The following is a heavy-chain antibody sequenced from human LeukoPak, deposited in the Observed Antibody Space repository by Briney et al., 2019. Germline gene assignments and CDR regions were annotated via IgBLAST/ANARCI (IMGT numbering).Heavy chain of an antibody. Sequence: GGSLRLSCAASGFSFSSYWMAWVRQAPGKGLEWVAHRKQDEDGRDSNYVESVKGRFTISRDNAKSSLYLQMNSLRVEDTAVYYCTRLRGTYSLDSWGQGTLVTVSS. CDR2: RKQDEDGRDS. V-gene: IGHV3-7*01. CDR3: TRLRGTYSLDS. J-gene: IGHJ4*02. CDR1: GFSFSSYW. D-gene: IGHD3-10*01.